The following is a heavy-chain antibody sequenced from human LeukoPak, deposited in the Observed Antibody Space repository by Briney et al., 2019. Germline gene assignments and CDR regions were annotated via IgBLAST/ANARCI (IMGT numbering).Heavy chain of an antibody. CDR1: GFTFSSYA. Sequence: PGGSLRLSCAASGFTFSSYAMTWVRQAQGKGLEWVSAISAGGGSTYYADSVKGRFTISRDNPKNTLYLQLNSLRAEDTAVYYCAKAGGWTNYFDYWGQGTLVTVSS. V-gene: IGHV3-23*01. J-gene: IGHJ4*02. CDR2: ISAGGGST. D-gene: IGHD6-19*01. CDR3: AKAGGWTNYFDY.